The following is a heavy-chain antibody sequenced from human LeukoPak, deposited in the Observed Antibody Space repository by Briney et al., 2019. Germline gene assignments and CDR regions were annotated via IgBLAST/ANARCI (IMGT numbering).Heavy chain of an antibody. CDR1: GFTFSSYW. CDR3: ARDLAAAGTGWFDP. V-gene: IGHV3-7*01. J-gene: IGHJ5*02. Sequence: GGSLRLSCAASGFTFSSYWMSWVRQAPGKGLEWVANIKHDGSEKYYVDSVKGRFTISRDNAKNSLYLQMNSLRAEDTAVYYCARDLAAAGTGWFDPWGQGTLVTVSS. D-gene: IGHD6-13*01. CDR2: IKHDGSEK.